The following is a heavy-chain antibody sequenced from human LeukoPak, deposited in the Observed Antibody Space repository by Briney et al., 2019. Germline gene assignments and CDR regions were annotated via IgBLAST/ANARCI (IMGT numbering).Heavy chain of an antibody. V-gene: IGHV3-30*18. CDR2: ISYDGSNK. CDR1: GFTFSSYG. Sequence: PGGSLRLSCAASGFTFSSYGMHWVRQAPGKGLEWVAVISYDGSNKYYADSVKGRFTISRDNSKNTLYLQMNSLRAEDTAVYYCAKDPGHTNTVTEYYFDYWGQGTLVTVSS. CDR3: AKDPGHTNTVTEYYFDY. D-gene: IGHD4-17*01. J-gene: IGHJ4*02.